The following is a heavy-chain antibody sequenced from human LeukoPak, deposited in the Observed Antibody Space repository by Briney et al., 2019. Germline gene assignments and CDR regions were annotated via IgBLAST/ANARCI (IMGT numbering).Heavy chain of an antibody. D-gene: IGHD1-26*01. CDR1: GFTFSSYW. V-gene: IGHV3-7*03. Sequence: GGSLRLSCAASGFTFSSYWMSWVRQAPGKGLEWVANIKQDGSEKYYVDSVKGRFTISRDNAKNSLYLQMNSLKTEDTAVYYCTTEDSGSYDYWGQGTLVTVSS. CDR2: IKQDGSEK. CDR3: TTEDSGSYDY. J-gene: IGHJ4*02.